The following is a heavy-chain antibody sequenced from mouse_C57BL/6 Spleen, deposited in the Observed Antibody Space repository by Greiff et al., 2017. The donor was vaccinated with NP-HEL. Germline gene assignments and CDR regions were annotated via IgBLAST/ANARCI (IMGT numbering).Heavy chain of an antibody. D-gene: IGHD1-1*01. CDR3: ARAYYGSSYWYFDV. CDR1: GFTFSDYY. CDR2: INYDGSST. J-gene: IGHJ1*03. V-gene: IGHV5-16*01. Sequence: EVKLVESEGGLVQPGSSMKLSCTASGFTFSDYYMAWVRQVPEKGLEWVANINYDGSSTYYLDSLKSRFIISRDNAKNILYLQMGSLKSEDTATYYCARAYYGSSYWYFDVWGTGTTVTVSS.